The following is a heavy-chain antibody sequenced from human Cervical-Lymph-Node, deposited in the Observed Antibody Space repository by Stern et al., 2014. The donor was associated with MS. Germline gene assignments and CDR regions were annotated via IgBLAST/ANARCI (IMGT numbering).Heavy chain of an antibody. CDR1: GGSISSSSYY. CDR3: ARHMTTVTPSDAFDI. Sequence: QVQLQESGPGLVKPSETLSLTCTVSGGSISSSSYYWGWIRQPPGKGLEWIGSIYYSGSTYYNPSLKSRVTISVDTSKNQFSLKLSSVTAADTAVYYCARHMTTVTPSDAFDIWGQGTMVTVSS. D-gene: IGHD4-17*01. J-gene: IGHJ3*02. V-gene: IGHV4-39*01. CDR2: IYYSGST.